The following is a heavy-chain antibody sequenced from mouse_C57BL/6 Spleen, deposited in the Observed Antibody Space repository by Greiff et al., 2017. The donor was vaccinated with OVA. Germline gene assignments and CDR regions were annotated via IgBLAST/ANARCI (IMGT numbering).Heavy chain of an antibody. CDR3: ERGGDYDAQDFDY. CDR2: ISDGGSYT. V-gene: IGHV5-4*03. CDR1: GFTFSSYA. J-gene: IGHJ2*01. Sequence: EVNVVESGGGLVKPGGSLKLSCAASGFTFSSYAMSWVRQTPEKRLEWVATISDGGSYTYYPDNVKGRFTISRGNAKNNLYLQMSHLKSEDTAMYYCERGGDYDAQDFDYGGKGTTLTVAS. D-gene: IGHD2-4*01.